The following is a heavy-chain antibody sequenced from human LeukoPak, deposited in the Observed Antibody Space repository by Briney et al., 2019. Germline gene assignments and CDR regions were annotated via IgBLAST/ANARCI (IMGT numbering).Heavy chain of an antibody. V-gene: IGHV3-7*01. CDR3: ARGLGYSYGNGDY. CDR1: GFTFSSYW. J-gene: IGHJ4*02. D-gene: IGHD5-18*01. Sequence: GGSLRLSCAASGFTFSSYWMNWARQAPGKGLEWVASINHNGNVNYYVDSVKGRFTISRDNAKNSLYLQMSNLRAEDTAVYYCARGLGYSYGNGDYWGQGTLVTVSS. CDR2: INHNGNVN.